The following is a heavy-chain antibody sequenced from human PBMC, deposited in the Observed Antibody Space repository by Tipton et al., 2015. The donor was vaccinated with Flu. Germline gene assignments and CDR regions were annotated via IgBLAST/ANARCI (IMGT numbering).Heavy chain of an antibody. CDR3: ATTTYYYGSGTHDY. V-gene: IGHV4-38-2*01. D-gene: IGHD3-10*01. J-gene: IGHJ4*02. CDR1: GDSIRRGYF. CDR2: ISHFETT. Sequence: TLSLTCAVSGDSIRRGYFWGWIRQSPGKGLEWIGSISHFETTYYYPSLESRVSISVDTSKNQFSLKLSSVTAADTALYFCATTTYYYGSGTHDYWGQGTLVTVSS.